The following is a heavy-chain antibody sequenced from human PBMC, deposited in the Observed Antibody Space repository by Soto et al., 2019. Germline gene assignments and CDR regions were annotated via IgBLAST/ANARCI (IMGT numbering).Heavy chain of an antibody. CDR3: ARGGYYYDSSAYYRPFDY. CDR1: GYTFTSYD. J-gene: IGHJ4*02. V-gene: IGHV1-8*01. CDR2: MNPNSGNT. D-gene: IGHD3-22*01. Sequence: QVQLVQSGAEVKKPGASVKVSCKASGYTFTSYDINWVRQATGQGLEWMGWMNPNSGNTGYAQKFQGRVTMTRSTSISTAYMELSSLRSEDTAVYYSARGGYYYDSSAYYRPFDYWGQGTLVTVSS.